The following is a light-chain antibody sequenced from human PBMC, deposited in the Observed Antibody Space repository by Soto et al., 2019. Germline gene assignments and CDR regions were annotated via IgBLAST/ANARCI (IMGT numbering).Light chain of an antibody. CDR3: FSYTTSDIWV. J-gene: IGLJ3*02. V-gene: IGLV2-11*01. CDR2: AVS. CDR1: NNDVGRYNF. Sequence: QSVLTQPRSVSGSPGQSVTISCAGTNNDVGRYNFVSWYQQLPGKAPKLIISAVSRRPSGVPDRFSGSKSGNTASLTISGLQADDEADYFCFSYTTSDIWVFGGGTKLPVL.